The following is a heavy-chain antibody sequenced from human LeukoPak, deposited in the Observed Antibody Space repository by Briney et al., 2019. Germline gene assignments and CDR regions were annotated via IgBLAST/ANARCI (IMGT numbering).Heavy chain of an antibody. CDR2: ISAYTGNT. CDR3: ARPGPDSSEHFDH. J-gene: IGHJ4*02. V-gene: IGHV1-18*01. Sequence: ASVKVSCTTSGYTFSSYGMGWVRQAPGQGLDLMGWISAYTGNTSYAHKFQGRVLMTTDRSTNSASLELRSLRSDDTAVYYCARPGPDSSEHFDHWGQGTLVTVSS. D-gene: IGHD6-19*01. CDR1: GYTFSSYG.